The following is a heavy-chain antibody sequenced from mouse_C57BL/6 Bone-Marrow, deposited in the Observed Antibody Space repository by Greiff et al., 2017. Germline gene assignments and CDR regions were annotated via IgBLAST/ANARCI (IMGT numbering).Heavy chain of an antibody. J-gene: IGHJ3*01. CDR1: GYTFTSYG. CDR3: ARSCRRFAY. Sequence: VKLVESGAELARPGASVKLSCKASGYTFTSYGISWVKQRTGQGLEWIGEIYPRSGNTYYNEKFKGKATLTADKSSSTAYMELRSLTSEDSAVYFCARSCRRFAYWGQGTLVTVSA. CDR2: IYPRSGNT. V-gene: IGHV1-81*01.